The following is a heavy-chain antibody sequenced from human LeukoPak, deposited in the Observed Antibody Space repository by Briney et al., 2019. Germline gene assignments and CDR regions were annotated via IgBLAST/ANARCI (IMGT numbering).Heavy chain of an antibody. J-gene: IGHJ3*01. Sequence: GGSLRLSCAASGFTFNSNYMSWVRQAPGKGLEWVSSVYSGGDTYYTGSVKGRFTISRDNSQNTLYLQMNSLRAEDTAVYYCARDRSPVDRALDAWGQGTVVTVSS. CDR2: VYSGGDT. CDR1: GFTFNSNY. CDR3: ARDRSPVDRALDA. V-gene: IGHV3-53*01. D-gene: IGHD6-19*01.